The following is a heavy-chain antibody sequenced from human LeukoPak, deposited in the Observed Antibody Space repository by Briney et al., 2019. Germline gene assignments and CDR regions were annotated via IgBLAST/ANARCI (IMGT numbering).Heavy chain of an antibody. CDR1: NYTFASYG. CDR2: ISPYDGNT. D-gene: IGHD1-20*01. CDR3: VRVWPPNAVDRGMTYSDFTALDV. V-gene: IGHV1-18*01. Sequence: ASVKVSCKASNYTFASYGLSWVRQAPGQRLQWVGWISPYDGNTNYAQRFQARVTMSIDKSTRTVYMELRRLRLDDTAVYYCVRVWPPNAVDRGMTYSDFTALDVWGQGTTVIVSS. J-gene: IGHJ3*01.